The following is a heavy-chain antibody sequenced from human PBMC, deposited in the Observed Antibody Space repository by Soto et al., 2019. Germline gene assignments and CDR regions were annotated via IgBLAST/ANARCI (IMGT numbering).Heavy chain of an antibody. D-gene: IGHD3-9*01. V-gene: IGHV1-46*03. J-gene: IGHJ4*02. Sequence: GASVKVSCKASGGTFSSYAISWVRQAPGQGLEWMGIISPSGGSTTYAQKFQGRVRMTRDTSTSTVYMELSSLRSEDTAVYYCARVDGLVTTQPFDYWGQGTLVTVSS. CDR3: ARVDGLVTTQPFDY. CDR2: ISPSGGST. CDR1: GGTFSSYA.